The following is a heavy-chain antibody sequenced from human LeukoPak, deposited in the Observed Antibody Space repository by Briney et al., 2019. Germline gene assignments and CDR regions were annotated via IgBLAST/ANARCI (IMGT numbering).Heavy chain of an antibody. V-gene: IGHV4-59*08. CDR1: GGSISSYY. CDR3: ARRPRFGYGMDV. D-gene: IGHD3-3*01. CDR2: IYYSGST. Sequence: SETLSLTCTVSGGSISSYYWSWIRQPPGKGLEWIGHIYYSGSTNYNPSLKSRVTISVDTSKNQFSLKLSSVTAADTAVYYCARRPRFGYGMDVWGQGTTVTVSS. J-gene: IGHJ6*02.